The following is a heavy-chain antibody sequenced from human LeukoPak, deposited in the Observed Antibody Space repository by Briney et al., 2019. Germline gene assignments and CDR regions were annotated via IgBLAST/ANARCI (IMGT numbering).Heavy chain of an antibody. J-gene: IGHJ4*02. D-gene: IGHD5-24*01. CDR3: ARPLGGWLQSFDY. Sequence: ASVKVSCKASGYTFTSYDINWVRQATGQGLEWRGWMNPNSGNTGYAQKFQGRVTMTRNTSISTAYMALSSLRSEDTAVYYCARPLGGWLQSFDYWGQGTLVTVSS. V-gene: IGHV1-8*01. CDR1: GYTFTSYD. CDR2: MNPNSGNT.